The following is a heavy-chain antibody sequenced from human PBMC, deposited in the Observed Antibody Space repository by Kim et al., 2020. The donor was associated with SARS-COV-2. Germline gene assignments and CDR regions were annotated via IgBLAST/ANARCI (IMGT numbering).Heavy chain of an antibody. J-gene: IGHJ4*02. Sequence: GGSLRLSCAASGFSFSNYWMSWVRQAPGKGLEWVATIRQDGSARYYVDSLKGRFTISRDNAKNSLSLQMNSLGAEDTGVYYCARDSLYCGGDCSFSDYWGPGTQVTVSS. D-gene: IGHD2-21*01. CDR3: ARDSLYCGGDCSFSDY. CDR1: GFSFSNYW. CDR2: IRQDGSAR. V-gene: IGHV3-7*01.